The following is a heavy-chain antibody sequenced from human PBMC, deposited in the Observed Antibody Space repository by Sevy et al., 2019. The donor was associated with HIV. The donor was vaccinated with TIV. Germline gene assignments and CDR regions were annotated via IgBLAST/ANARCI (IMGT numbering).Heavy chain of an antibody. CDR1: GFTFSDYW. Sequence: GGSLRLSCAASGFTFSDYWMTWVRQSPGKGLEWVANINRDGSGKYYVDSVKGRFTISRDTSKNTVYLEMKSLRAEDTAVYYCTREDIVLGEDNYYGMDVWGHGTTVTVSS. D-gene: IGHD3-16*01. V-gene: IGHV3-7*03. CDR3: TREDIVLGEDNYYGMDV. CDR2: INRDGSGK. J-gene: IGHJ6*02.